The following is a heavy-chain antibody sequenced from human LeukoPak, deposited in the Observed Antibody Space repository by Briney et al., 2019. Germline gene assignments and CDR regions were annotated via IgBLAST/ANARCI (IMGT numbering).Heavy chain of an antibody. V-gene: IGHV3-30*04. D-gene: IGHD6-19*01. CDR2: ISYDGSNK. CDR3: AKGRRRMAVAASFDP. Sequence: GGSLRLSCAASGFTFSSYAMHWVRQAPGKGLEWVAAISYDGSNKYYADSVKGRFTISRDNSKNTLYLQMNSLRAEDTAVYYCAKGRRRMAVAASFDPWGQGTLVTVSS. J-gene: IGHJ5*02. CDR1: GFTFSSYA.